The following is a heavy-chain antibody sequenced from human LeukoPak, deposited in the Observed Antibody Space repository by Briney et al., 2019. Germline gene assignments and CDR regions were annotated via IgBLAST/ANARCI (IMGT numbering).Heavy chain of an antibody. Sequence: GASVKVSCKVSGYTLTELSMHWVEQAPGKGHELMGGFDPEDGEPIYAQKFQGRVTMTEDTSTDTAYMELSSLRSEDTAVYYCATGITMVRGVMFYWGQGTLVTVSS. CDR2: FDPEDGEP. J-gene: IGHJ4*02. V-gene: IGHV1-24*01. D-gene: IGHD3-10*01. CDR3: ATGITMVRGVMFY. CDR1: GYTLTELS.